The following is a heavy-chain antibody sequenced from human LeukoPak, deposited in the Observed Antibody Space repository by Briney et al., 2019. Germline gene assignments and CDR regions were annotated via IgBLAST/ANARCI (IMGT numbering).Heavy chain of an antibody. V-gene: IGHV1-8*01. Sequence: ASVKVSCKASGYTFTSYDINWVRQATGQGLEWMGWVNHNSGNTGYAQKFQGRVTMTRNTSISTAYMELSSLRSEDTAVYYCARGFQGYYDSSGYSTGGSGYWGQGTLVTVSS. CDR1: GYTFTSYD. CDR3: ARGFQGYYDSSGYSTGGSGY. J-gene: IGHJ4*02. CDR2: VNHNSGNT. D-gene: IGHD3-22*01.